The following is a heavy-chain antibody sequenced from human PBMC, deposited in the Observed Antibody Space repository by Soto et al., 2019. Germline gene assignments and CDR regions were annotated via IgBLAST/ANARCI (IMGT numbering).Heavy chain of an antibody. CDR3: ARGSYCSSTSCYYYYYMDV. CDR1: GYTFTSYG. Sequence: ASVKVSCKASGYTFTSYGISWVRQAPGQGLEWMGWINAGNGNTKYSQKFQGRVTITRDTTASTAYMELSSLRSEDTAVYYCARGSYCSSTSCYYYYYMDVWGKGTTVTVSS. D-gene: IGHD2-2*01. CDR2: INAGNGNT. V-gene: IGHV1-3*01. J-gene: IGHJ6*03.